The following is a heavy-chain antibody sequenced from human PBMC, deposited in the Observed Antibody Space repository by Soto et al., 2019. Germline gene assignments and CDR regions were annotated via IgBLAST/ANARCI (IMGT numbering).Heavy chain of an antibody. CDR3: ANAEHPRRSIGFDY. CDR1: GLTFASYV. J-gene: IGHJ4*02. V-gene: IGHV3-23*01. Sequence: QPGGSLRLSCAGSGLTFASYVMTWVRQAPGKGLEWVSPISATGGSTYYAGSVKGRFTISRDNSKNTLYLQMNSLRAEDTAIYYCANAEHPRRSIGFDYWGQGTLVTVSS. D-gene: IGHD3-16*02. CDR2: ISATGGST.